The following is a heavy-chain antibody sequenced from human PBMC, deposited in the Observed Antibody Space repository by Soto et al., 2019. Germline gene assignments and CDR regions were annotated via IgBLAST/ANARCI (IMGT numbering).Heavy chain of an antibody. D-gene: IGHD1-20*01. J-gene: IGHJ4*02. V-gene: IGHV3-23*01. CDR2: INGGDGPT. Sequence: EVQLLESGGHLVQPGGSLRLSCAASGFTFTPYTMNWVRQAPGKGLEWVSGINGGDGPTYYADSVKGRFTISRDKSKNTLFLQMNSLRAEDTAVYYWTKDRHSDGMWPFDYWGQGALVIVSS. CDR1: GFTFTPYT. CDR3: TKDRHSDGMWPFDY.